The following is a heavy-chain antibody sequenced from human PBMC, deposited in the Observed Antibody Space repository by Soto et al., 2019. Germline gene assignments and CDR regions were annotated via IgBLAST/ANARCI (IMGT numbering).Heavy chain of an antibody. CDR1: GFTFSSYS. D-gene: IGHD3-10*01. V-gene: IGHV3-48*01. Sequence: GGSLRLSCAASGFTFSSYSMNWVRQAPGKGLEWVSYISSSSSTIYYADPVKGRFTISRDNATNSLYLQMNSLRAEDTAVYYCARDRYYGSGSYYQIPYNWFDPWGQGTLVTVSS. J-gene: IGHJ5*02. CDR2: ISSSSSTI. CDR3: ARDRYYGSGSYYQIPYNWFDP.